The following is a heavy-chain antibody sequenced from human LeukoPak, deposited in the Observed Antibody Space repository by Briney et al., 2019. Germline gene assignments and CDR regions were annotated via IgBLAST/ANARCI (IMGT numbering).Heavy chain of an antibody. J-gene: IGHJ3*02. CDR2: IYYDGST. Sequence: SETLSLTCTVSAGSINNYYWTWIRQPPGKGLECIGYIYYDGSTNYNPSLNSRVTISVDTSKNQFSLELSSVTAADTAVYYCAVNLTRHTFDIWGQGTMVTVSS. CDR1: AGSINNYY. V-gene: IGHV4-59*08. D-gene: IGHD1-1*01. CDR3: AVNLTRHTFDI.